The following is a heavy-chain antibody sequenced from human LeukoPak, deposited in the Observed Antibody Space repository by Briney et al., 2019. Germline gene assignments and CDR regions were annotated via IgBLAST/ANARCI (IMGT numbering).Heavy chain of an antibody. D-gene: IGHD5-12*01. V-gene: IGHV1-46*01. CDR1: GYTFTSYY. CDR2: ITPSGGTT. CDR3: ATSSGYYSSFDY. J-gene: IGHJ4*02. Sequence: EASVKVSCKASGYTFTSYYMHWVRQAPGQGLEWMEMITPSGGTTTYAQRFQGRVTMTRDTSTSTVYMELSSLRSEDTAVYYCATSSGYYSSFDYWGQGTLVTVSS.